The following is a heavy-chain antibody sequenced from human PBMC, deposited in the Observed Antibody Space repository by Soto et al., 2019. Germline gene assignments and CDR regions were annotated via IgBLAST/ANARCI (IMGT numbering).Heavy chain of an antibody. CDR1: GGSISSGGYY. Sequence: SETLSLTCTVSGGSISSGGYYWSWIRQHPGKGLEWIGYIYYSGSTYYNPSLKSRVTISVDTSKNQFSLKLSSVTAADTAVYYCARASEDTYYYDSSGPPYYFDYWGQGPLVTVSS. CDR2: IYYSGST. J-gene: IGHJ4*02. D-gene: IGHD3-22*01. V-gene: IGHV4-31*03. CDR3: ARASEDTYYYDSSGPPYYFDY.